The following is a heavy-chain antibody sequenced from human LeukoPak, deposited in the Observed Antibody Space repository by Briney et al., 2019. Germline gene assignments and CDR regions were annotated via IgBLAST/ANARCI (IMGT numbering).Heavy chain of an antibody. V-gene: IGHV4-39*07. CDR1: GGSIRSSSYY. J-gene: IGHJ3*02. CDR3: ARDFGEHDAFDI. Sequence: SETLSLTCTVSGGSIRSSSYYWGWIRQPPGQGLEWIGSIYYSGSTYYNPSLNSRVTISVDTSKNQFSLRLSYVTAADTAIYYCARDFGEHDAFDIWGQGTMVTVSS. CDR2: IYYSGST. D-gene: IGHD3-10*01.